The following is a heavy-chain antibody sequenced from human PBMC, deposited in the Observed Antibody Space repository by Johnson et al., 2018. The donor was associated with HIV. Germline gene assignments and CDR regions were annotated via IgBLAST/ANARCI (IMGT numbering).Heavy chain of an antibody. Sequence: QVQLVESGGGLVKPGGSLRLSCAASGFTFSDYYMSWIRQAPGKGLEWVAAISYDGSEKYHADSVKGRFTISRDNSKNTLYLQMNSLRAEDTAVYYCAAAEYDAFDIWGQGTMVTVSS. CDR2: ISYDGSEK. D-gene: IGHD6-6*01. CDR1: GFTFSDYY. CDR3: AAAEYDAFDI. J-gene: IGHJ3*02. V-gene: IGHV3-30*03.